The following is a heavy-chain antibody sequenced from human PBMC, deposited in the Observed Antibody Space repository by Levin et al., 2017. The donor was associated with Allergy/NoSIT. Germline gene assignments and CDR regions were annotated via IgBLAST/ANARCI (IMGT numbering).Heavy chain of an antibody. Sequence: PGGSLRLSCAASGLTFGKYGIHWVRQAPGKGLEWVTFISYDGSNKNYADSVKGRFTISRDNSQNTVFLQMNNLRSEDTAVYYCAAPWGAMIFASPCYWGQGSLVTVSS. CDR1: GLTFGKYG. CDR3: AAPWGAMIFASPCY. CDR2: ISYDGSNK. V-gene: IGHV3-30-3*01. J-gene: IGHJ4*02. D-gene: IGHD3/OR15-3a*01.